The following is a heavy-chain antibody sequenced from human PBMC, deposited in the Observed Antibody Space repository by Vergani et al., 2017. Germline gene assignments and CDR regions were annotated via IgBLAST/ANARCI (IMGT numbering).Heavy chain of an antibody. CDR1: GGPISTGGYY. V-gene: IGHV4-31*03. D-gene: IGHD2-2*01. CDR2: IYYSGST. CDR3: ARDRASDCSSTSCYPDAFDI. Sequence: QVQLQESGPRLVKPSQTLSLTCTVPGGPISTGGYYWSWIRHHPGKGLEWIGYIYYSGSTYYNPSLKSRVTISVDTSKNQFSLKLSSVTAADTAVYYCARDRASDCSSTSCYPDAFDIWGQGTMVTVSS. J-gene: IGHJ3*02.